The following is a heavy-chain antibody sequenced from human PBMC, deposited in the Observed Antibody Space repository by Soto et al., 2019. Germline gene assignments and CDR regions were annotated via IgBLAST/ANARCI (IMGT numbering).Heavy chain of an antibody. CDR1: GFTFSSYW. D-gene: IGHD2-2*01. CDR2: INSDGSST. CDR3: ARDRTAASADY. V-gene: IGHV3-74*01. Sequence: EVQLVESGGGLVQPGGSLRLSCAASGFTFSSYWIHWVRQVPGKGLMWVSRINSDGSSTIYADSVKGRFTISRDKAKNTLYLQMNSLRAEDTAVYYCARDRTAASADYWGQGTLVTVSS. J-gene: IGHJ4*02.